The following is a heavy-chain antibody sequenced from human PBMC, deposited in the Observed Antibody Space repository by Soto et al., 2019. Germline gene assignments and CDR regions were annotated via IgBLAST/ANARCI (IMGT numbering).Heavy chain of an antibody. D-gene: IGHD3-10*01. CDR3: ARDLRITMVRGVMSYYGMDV. V-gene: IGHV4-31*03. J-gene: IGHJ6*02. CDR2: IYYSGST. CDR1: GGSISSGGYY. Sequence: QVQLQESGPGLVKPSQTLSLTCTVSGGSISSGGYYWSWIRQHPGKGLEWIGYIYYSGSTYYNPSLKCRVTISVDTSKNQFSLKLSSVTAADTAVYYCARDLRITMVRGVMSYYGMDVWGQGTTVTVSS.